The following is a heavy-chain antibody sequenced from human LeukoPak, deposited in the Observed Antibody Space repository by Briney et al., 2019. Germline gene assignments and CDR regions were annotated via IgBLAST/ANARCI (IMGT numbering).Heavy chain of an antibody. J-gene: IGHJ6*02. CDR2: INHNGNVN. D-gene: IGHD3-16*01. CDR3: ARGGGLDV. V-gene: IGHV3-7*03. CDR1: GFSFSDYW. Sequence: GGSLRLSCAASGFSFSDYWMSWVRQAPGKGLEWVASINHNGNVNYYVDSVKGRFTISGDNAKNSLYLQMSNLRAEDTAVYSCARGGGLDVWGQGATVTVSS.